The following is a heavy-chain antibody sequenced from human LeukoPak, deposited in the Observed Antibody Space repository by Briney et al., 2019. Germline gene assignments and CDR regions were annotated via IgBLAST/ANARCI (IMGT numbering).Heavy chain of an antibody. D-gene: IGHD1-1*01. Sequence: SETLSLTCTVSGGSISSGSYYWSWIRQPAGKGLEWIVRIYTTGRTIYNPSLKSQVTISINTSKNQFSLKLTSVTATDTAMYYCARESLEFRFFDFWGQGALVTVFS. CDR3: ARESLEFRFFDF. CDR2: IYTTGRT. CDR1: GGSISSGSYY. V-gene: IGHV4-61*02. J-gene: IGHJ4*02.